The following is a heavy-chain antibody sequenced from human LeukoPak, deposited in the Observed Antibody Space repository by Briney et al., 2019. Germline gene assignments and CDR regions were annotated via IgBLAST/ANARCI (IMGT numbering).Heavy chain of an antibody. Sequence: GGSPRLSCAASGFTFSSYSMNWVRQAPGKGLEWVSSISSSSSYIYYADSVKGRFTISRDSAKNTLYLQMNSLRAEDTALYYCARETEFSGSFFVDYWGHGTLVTVSS. CDR3: ARETEFSGSFFVDY. CDR1: GFTFSSYS. J-gene: IGHJ4*01. V-gene: IGHV3-21*01. CDR2: ISSSSSYI. D-gene: IGHD1-26*01.